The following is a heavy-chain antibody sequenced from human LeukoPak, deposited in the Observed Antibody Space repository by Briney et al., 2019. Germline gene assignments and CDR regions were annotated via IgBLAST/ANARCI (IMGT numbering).Heavy chain of an antibody. V-gene: IGHV3-23*01. CDR2: ISNNGGYT. D-gene: IGHD3-16*01. J-gene: IGHJ6*02. Sequence: PGGSLRLSCAASGFTFSSSAMSWVRQAPGEGLEWVSAISNNGGYTYYADSVQGRFTISRDNAKNSLYLQMSNLRAEDTAVYFCARGGGLDVWGQGATVTVSS. CDR3: ARGGGLDV. CDR1: GFTFSSSA.